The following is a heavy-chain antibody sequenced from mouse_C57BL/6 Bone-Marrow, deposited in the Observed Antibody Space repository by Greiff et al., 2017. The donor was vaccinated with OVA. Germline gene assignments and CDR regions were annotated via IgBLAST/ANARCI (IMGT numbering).Heavy chain of an antibody. V-gene: IGHV1-64*01. CDR3: ARPYDYDRDYYAMDY. Sequence: QVQLPQPGAELVKPGASVKLSCKASGYTFTSYWMHWVKQRPGQGLEWIGMIHPNSGSTNYNEKFKSKATLTVDKSSSTAYMQLSSLTSEDSAVYYCARPYDYDRDYYAMDYWGQGTSVTVSS. CDR1: GYTFTSYW. J-gene: IGHJ4*01. CDR2: IHPNSGST. D-gene: IGHD2-4*01.